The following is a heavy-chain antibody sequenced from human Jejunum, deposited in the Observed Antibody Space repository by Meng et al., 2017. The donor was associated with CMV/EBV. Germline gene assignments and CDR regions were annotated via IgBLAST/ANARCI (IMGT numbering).Heavy chain of an antibody. D-gene: IGHD2-2*01. CDR2: IRDRGNSYTT. J-gene: IGHJ3*01. Sequence: GFRFSAYYMNWVRQAPGKGLEWVGRIRDRGNSYTTNYAASVAGRFTISRDDSKNSLYLQMNSLKTEDTAVYYCAKFDTSRLDAFDVWGQGTMVTVSS. CDR1: GFRFSAYY. V-gene: IGHV3-72*01. CDR3: AKFDTSRLDAFDV.